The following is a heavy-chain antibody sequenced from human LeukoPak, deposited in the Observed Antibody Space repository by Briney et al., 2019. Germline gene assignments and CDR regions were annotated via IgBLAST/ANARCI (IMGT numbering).Heavy chain of an antibody. Sequence: GASVKVSCKASGYTFTSYDINWVRQATGQGLEWMGWMNPNSGNTGYAQKFQGRVTMTRNTSISTAYMELSSLRSEDTAVYYCARAGTAVAGRDYWGQGTLVTVSS. D-gene: IGHD6-19*01. CDR3: ARAGTAVAGRDY. CDR2: MNPNSGNT. J-gene: IGHJ4*02. CDR1: GYTFTSYD. V-gene: IGHV1-8*01.